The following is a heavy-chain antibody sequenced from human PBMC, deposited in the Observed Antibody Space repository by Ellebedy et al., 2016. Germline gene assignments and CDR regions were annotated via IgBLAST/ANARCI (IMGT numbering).Heavy chain of an antibody. V-gene: IGHV1-3*01. CDR1: EYTFTSYA. CDR3: AREDTSGWSFEF. Sequence: ASVKVSCKASEYTFTSYAIHWVRQAPGQRLEWMGWISPGNGNTKYSQNFQGEFTITRDTSASTAFLELSSLRAEDTAVYYCAREDTSGWSFEFWGQGTLITVSS. D-gene: IGHD6-19*01. CDR2: ISPGNGNT. J-gene: IGHJ4*02.